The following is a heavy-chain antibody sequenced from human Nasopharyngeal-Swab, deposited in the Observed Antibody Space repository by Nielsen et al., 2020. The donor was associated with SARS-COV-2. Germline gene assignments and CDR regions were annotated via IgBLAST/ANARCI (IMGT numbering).Heavy chain of an antibody. CDR3: ATYFVGRGGRGY. V-gene: IGHV4-59*01. CDR1: GGSISDDH. J-gene: IGHJ4*02. CDR2: TYDSGAI. D-gene: IGHD3-9*01. Sequence: SETLSLTCTVSGGSISDDHWSWIRQPPGKGLEWIGHTYDSGAINYNPYLKIRLTLSLDASKSHFSLKLSSVTAADTAVYYCATYFVGRGGRGYWGQGTLVTVSS.